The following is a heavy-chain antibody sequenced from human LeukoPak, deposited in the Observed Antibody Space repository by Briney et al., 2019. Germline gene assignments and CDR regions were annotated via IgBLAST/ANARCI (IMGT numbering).Heavy chain of an antibody. J-gene: IGHJ3*02. CDR1: GFTFSSYA. V-gene: IGHV3-23*01. D-gene: IGHD3-3*01. CDR3: AKPLRFLEWFDAFDI. Sequence: GGSLRLSCAASGFTFSSYAMSWVRQAPRKGLEWVSAISGSGGSTYYADSVKGRFTISRGNSKNTLYLQMNSLRAEDTAVYYCAKPLRFLEWFDAFDIWGQGTMVTVSS. CDR2: ISGSGGST.